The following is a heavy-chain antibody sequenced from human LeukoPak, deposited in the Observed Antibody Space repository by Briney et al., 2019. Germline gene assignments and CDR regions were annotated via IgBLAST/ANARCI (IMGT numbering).Heavy chain of an antibody. V-gene: IGHV3-7*01. Sequence: SLRFSCAASGFTFSSYWMSWVRQAPGKGLEWVANIKQDGSEKYYVDSVKGRFTISRDNAKNSLYLQMNSLRAEDTAVYYCARESGSYYPFDYWGQGTLVTVSS. J-gene: IGHJ4*02. D-gene: IGHD1-26*01. CDR2: IKQDGSEK. CDR1: GFTFSSYW. CDR3: ARESGSYYPFDY.